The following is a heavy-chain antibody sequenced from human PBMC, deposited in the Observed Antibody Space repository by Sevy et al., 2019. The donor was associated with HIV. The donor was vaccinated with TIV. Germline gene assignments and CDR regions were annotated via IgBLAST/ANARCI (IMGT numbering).Heavy chain of an antibody. CDR3: AKDGRRGNLNPGLH. CDR1: GFTFSSYG. Sequence: GGSLRLSCAASGFTFSSYGMHWVRQAPGKGLEWVTVISYDGSKKYYADSVKGRFTISRDNSKNTIYLQMNSLRPEDTAVYYCAKDGRRGNLNPGLHWGQGTLVIVSS. D-gene: IGHD1-26*01. V-gene: IGHV3-30*18. J-gene: IGHJ4*02. CDR2: ISYDGSKK.